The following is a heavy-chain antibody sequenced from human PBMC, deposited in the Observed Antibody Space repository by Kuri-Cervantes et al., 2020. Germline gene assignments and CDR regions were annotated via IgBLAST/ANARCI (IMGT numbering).Heavy chain of an antibody. Sequence: SETLSLTCGVSGGSVRSNNWWNWVRQPPGKGLEWIGDAYQDGTTNYNPSLKSRVTISVDTSKNQFSLKLSSVTAADTAVYYCARGLSDFWSGYYSYYYYMDVWGKGTTVTVSS. J-gene: IGHJ6*03. CDR1: GGSVRSNNW. CDR2: AYQDGTT. V-gene: IGHV4-4*02. CDR3: ARGLSDFWSGYYSYYYYMDV. D-gene: IGHD3-3*01.